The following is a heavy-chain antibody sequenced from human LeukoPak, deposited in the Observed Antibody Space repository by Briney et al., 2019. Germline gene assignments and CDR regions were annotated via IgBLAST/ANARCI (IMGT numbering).Heavy chain of an antibody. D-gene: IGHD5-12*01. J-gene: IGHJ5*02. Sequence: SETLSLTCTVSGGSISSSSYYWGWIRQPPGKGLEWIGSISYTGNTYYNPSLKSRLIILVDTSKNQFSLKLTSVTAADTAVYYCAGDCLARYSDYDLHNWFDPWGQGSLVTVSS. V-gene: IGHV4-39*07. CDR3: AGDCLARYSDYDLHNWFDP. CDR1: GGSISSSSYY. CDR2: ISYTGNT.